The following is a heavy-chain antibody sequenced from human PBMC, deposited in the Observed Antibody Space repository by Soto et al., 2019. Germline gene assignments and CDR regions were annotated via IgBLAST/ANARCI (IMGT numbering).Heavy chain of an antibody. V-gene: IGHV4-4*07. CDR1: GASIRDYH. CDR3: ARMYNSGFYRPEGDYYFYGMDV. J-gene: IGHJ6*04. D-gene: IGHD6-19*01. Sequence: SETLSLTCSVSGASIRDYHWSWVRQPAGKGLEWIGRLYISGSTKYNPSLKSRVTMSADTSVNQFSLTLRSVTAADTAIYYCARMYNSGFYRPEGDYYFYGMDVWGEGTTVTVSS. CDR2: LYISGST.